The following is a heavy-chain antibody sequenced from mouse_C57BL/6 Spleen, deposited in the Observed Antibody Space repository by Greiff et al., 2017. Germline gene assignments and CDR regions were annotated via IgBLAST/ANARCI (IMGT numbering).Heavy chain of an antibody. J-gene: IGHJ4*01. V-gene: IGHV1-80*01. Sequence: ESGAELVKPGASVKISCKASGYAFSSYWMNWVKQRPGQGLEWIGQIYPGDGDTNYNGKFKGKATLTADKSSSTAYMQLSSLTSEDSAVDVCAREENLLNYAMDDWGQGTSVTVSS. CDR1: GYAFSSYW. D-gene: IGHD2-1*01. CDR3: AREENLLNYAMDD. CDR2: IYPGDGDT.